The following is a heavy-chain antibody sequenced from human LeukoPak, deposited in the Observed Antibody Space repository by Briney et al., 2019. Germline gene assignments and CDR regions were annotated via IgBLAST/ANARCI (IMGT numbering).Heavy chain of an antibody. CDR3: ARRLTRPERFDS. D-gene: IGHD3-9*01. J-gene: IGHJ4*02. CDR1: GGSVSSDGFY. V-gene: IGHV4-61*08. Sequence: SETLSLTCTVSGGSVSSDGFYWTWIRQPPGKGLEWIEYVYYSGSTNYNPSLKSRVIISVDTSKNQFSLKLNSVTAADTAVYYCARRLTRPERFDSWGQGTLVTVSS. CDR2: VYYSGST.